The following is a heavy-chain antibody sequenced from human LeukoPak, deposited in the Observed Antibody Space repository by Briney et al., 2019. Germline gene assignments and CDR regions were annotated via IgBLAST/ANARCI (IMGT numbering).Heavy chain of an antibody. Sequence: GASVKVSCKASGYTFTSYGISWVRQAPGQGLEWMGWISAYNGNTNYAQKLQGRVTMTTDTSTSTAYMELRSLRSDDTAVYYCARDRYYDSSGYPDYWGQGTLVTVYS. CDR1: GYTFTSYG. CDR3: ARDRYYDSSGYPDY. CDR2: ISAYNGNT. D-gene: IGHD3-22*01. V-gene: IGHV1-18*01. J-gene: IGHJ4*02.